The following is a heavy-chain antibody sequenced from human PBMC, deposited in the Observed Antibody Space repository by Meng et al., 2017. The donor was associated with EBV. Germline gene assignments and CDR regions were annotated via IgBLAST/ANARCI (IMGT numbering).Heavy chain of an antibody. CDR1: GGTFRSDA. Sequence: QVQLLASGAGVKKPGSSGKVSGRTSGGTFRSDAVSWVRQAPGQGLEWMGGLIPMVGAPHYAQKFQGRVTIIADESTSTHSMELNSLRSEDTAMYYCASESGRGFTPDYWGQGTLVTVSS. CDR3: ASESGRGFTPDY. CDR2: LIPMVGAP. J-gene: IGHJ4*02. V-gene: IGHV1-69*01. D-gene: IGHD3-10*01.